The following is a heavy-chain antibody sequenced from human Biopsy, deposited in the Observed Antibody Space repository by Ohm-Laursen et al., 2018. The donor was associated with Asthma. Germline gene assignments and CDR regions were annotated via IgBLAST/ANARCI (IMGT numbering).Heavy chain of an antibody. V-gene: IGHV1-18*01. Sequence: ASVKVSCKTSGYTFNSTGITWARQAPGQGLEWLGWTSVYNGNTKVAQKLQDRVTMITDTSTSTAYMKLASLRSDDTAVYFCARAVDYSHYYGIDVWGQGTTVTVS. CDR1: GYTFNSTG. CDR3: ARAVDYSHYYGIDV. D-gene: IGHD3-10*01. CDR2: TSVYNGNT. J-gene: IGHJ6*02.